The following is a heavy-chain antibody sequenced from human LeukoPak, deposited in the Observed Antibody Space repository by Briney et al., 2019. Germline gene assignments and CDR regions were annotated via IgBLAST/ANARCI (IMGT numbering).Heavy chain of an antibody. CDR2: INSDGSST. J-gene: IGHJ4*02. V-gene: IGHV3-74*01. Sequence: GGSLRLSCAASGFTFSSYGMHWVRQAPGKGLVWVSRINSDGSSTSYADSVKGRFTISRDNAKNTLYLQMNSLRAEDTAVYYCARGGGRTGILNSYCSGGSCYSPQTFDYWGQGTLVTVSS. CDR1: GFTFSSYG. CDR3: ARGGGRTGILNSYCSGGSCYSPQTFDY. D-gene: IGHD2-15*01.